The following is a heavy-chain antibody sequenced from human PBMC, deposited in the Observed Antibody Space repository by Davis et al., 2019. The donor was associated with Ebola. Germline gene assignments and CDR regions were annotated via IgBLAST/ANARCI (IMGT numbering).Heavy chain of an antibody. Sequence: PAGSLRPSCTGSGYSFTSYWIGWVRQMPGKGLEWMGIIYPGDSDTRYSPSFQGQVTISADKSISTAYLQWSSLKASDTAMYYCARTAGYCSGGSCYNYYFDYWGQGTLVTVSS. CDR1: GYSFTSYW. J-gene: IGHJ4*02. V-gene: IGHV5-51*01. CDR2: IYPGDSDT. CDR3: ARTAGYCSGGSCYNYYFDY. D-gene: IGHD2-15*01.